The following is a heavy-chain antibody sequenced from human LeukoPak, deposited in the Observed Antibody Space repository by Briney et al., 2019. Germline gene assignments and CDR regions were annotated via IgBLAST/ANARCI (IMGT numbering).Heavy chain of an antibody. D-gene: IGHD1-26*01. V-gene: IGHV3-66*01. CDR2: IYSGGYT. Sequence: GGSLTLSCAASGFPFIDAWTTWVRQAPGKGVEWVSIIYSGGYTDYADSVKGGVTIFRDNSNNTLDLQMNSLRHEETAVYYCARRLEYSGSKGVFDYWGQGTLVTVSS. J-gene: IGHJ4*02. CDR3: ARRLEYSGSKGVFDY. CDR1: GFPFIDAW.